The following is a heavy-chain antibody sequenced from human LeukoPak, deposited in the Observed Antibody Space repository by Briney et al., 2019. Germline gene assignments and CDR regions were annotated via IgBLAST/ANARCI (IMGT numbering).Heavy chain of an antibody. V-gene: IGHV3-30-3*01. CDR3: VRQSCLSGSGCYLDF. CDR1: GFAFSGYA. J-gene: IGHJ4*02. Sequence: GGSLRLSCAASGFAFSGYAMHWVRRAPGKGLEWVAVISHDASNKYYADSVKGRFTLSRDTSKNTLYLQMNSLRPDDTAVYYCVRQSCLSGSGCYLDFWGQGTLVTVSS. CDR2: ISHDASNK. D-gene: IGHD3-22*01.